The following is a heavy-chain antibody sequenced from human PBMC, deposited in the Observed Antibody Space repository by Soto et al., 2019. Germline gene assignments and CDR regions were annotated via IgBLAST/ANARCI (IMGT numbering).Heavy chain of an antibody. D-gene: IGHD3-3*01. V-gene: IGHV1-18*01. CDR2: IGAHNGDT. J-gene: IGHJ5*02. CDR3: ARDWRGAEGFDP. Sequence: QVQLVQSGPEVKKPGASVKISCKASGYTFNTYGFTWVRQAPGQGLEWTGWIGAHNGDTNYVQKFQGRDTMTTETSTTTSYMELRNLTSDDTAVYVCARDWRGAEGFDPWGQGTLVTVSS. CDR1: GYTFNTYG.